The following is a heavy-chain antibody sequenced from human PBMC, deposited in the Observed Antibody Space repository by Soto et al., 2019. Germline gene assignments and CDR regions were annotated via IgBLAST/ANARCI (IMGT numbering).Heavy chain of an antibody. CDR2: INGGGDTT. D-gene: IGHD3-10*01. V-gene: IGHV3-23*01. CDR3: ARKVPGSTSRPNYWYFDL. CDR1: GFTFINYA. J-gene: IGHJ2*01. Sequence: EVQLLESGGGLVQPGGSLRLSCAGSGFTFINYAMNWVRQAPGKGLEWVSAINGGGDTTFFADSVRGRFTLSRDNSKNTVTLQMNSLGVDDTAVYYCARKVPGSTSRPNYWYFDLWGRGTLVTVSS.